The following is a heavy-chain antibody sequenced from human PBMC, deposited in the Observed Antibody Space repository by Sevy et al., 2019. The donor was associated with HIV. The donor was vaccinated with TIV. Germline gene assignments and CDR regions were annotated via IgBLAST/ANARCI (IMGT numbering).Heavy chain of an antibody. Sequence: GESLKISCAASGFTFSSYSMNWVRQAPGKGLEWDSSISSSSSYIYYADSVKGRFTISRDNAKNSLYLQMNSLRAEDTAVYYCARDGIYDFWSGYFYAFDIWGQGTMVTVSS. CDR3: ARDGIYDFWSGYFYAFDI. CDR1: GFTFSSYS. V-gene: IGHV3-21*01. D-gene: IGHD3-3*01. CDR2: ISSSSSYI. J-gene: IGHJ3*02.